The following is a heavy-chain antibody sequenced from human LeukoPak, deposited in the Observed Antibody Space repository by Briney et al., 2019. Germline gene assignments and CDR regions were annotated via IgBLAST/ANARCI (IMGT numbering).Heavy chain of an antibody. CDR2: ISGSGGST. V-gene: IGHV3-23*01. J-gene: IGHJ4*02. CDR1: GFTFSSYA. Sequence: PGGSLRLSCAASGFTFSSYAMSWVRQAPGKGLEWVSAISGSGGSTYYADSVKGRFTISRDNSKNTLYLQVNSLRAEDTAVYYCAKASSSWPRGPFDYWGQGTLVTVSS. CDR3: AKASSSWPRGPFDY. D-gene: IGHD6-13*01.